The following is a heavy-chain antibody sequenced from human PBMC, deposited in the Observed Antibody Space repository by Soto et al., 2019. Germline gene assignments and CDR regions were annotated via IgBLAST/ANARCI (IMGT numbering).Heavy chain of an antibody. V-gene: IGHV1-46*01. Sequence: ASVKVSCKASGYTFTNYYMHWVRQAPGQGLEWMGMINPSDGSTSYAQKFQGRVTMTTDTSTSTAYMELRSLRSDDTAVYYCARDLGYLEGYQLLYYFDYWGQGTLVTVSS. D-gene: IGHD2-2*01. CDR2: INPSDGST. J-gene: IGHJ4*02. CDR3: ARDLGYLEGYQLLYYFDY. CDR1: GYTFTNYY.